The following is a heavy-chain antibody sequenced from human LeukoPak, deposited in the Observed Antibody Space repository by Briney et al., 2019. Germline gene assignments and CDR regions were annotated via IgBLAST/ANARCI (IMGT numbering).Heavy chain of an antibody. CDR3: ARKAGKMFDY. J-gene: IGHJ4*02. V-gene: IGHV3-7*01. D-gene: IGHD6-19*01. CDR2: IKQDGREK. Sequence: PGGSLRLSCTASGFTFSNYWMTWVRQAPGKGMEWVANIKQDGREKYYVYSVTGRFTISRDNAKNLLFLQMSSLSPEDRAVYYCARKAGKMFDYWGQGTLVTASS. CDR1: GFTFSNYW.